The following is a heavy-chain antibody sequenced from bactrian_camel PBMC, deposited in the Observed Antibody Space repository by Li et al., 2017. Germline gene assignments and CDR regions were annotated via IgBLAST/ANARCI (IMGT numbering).Heavy chain of an antibody. CDR2: LSGTTANV. V-gene: IGHV3S26*01. J-gene: IGHJ4*01. CDR1: GYTYSTYC. Sequence: HVQLVESGGGSVQAGGSPRLSCAASGYTYSTYCMGWARQAPGKEREGVAALSGTTANVQYADSVKGRFTISKDNAKNILYLQMNSLQPDDTAMYYCAAAALGDWSCTWPASGGYAHWGQGTQVTVS. D-gene: IGHD3*01. CDR3: AAAALGDWSCTWPASGGYAH.